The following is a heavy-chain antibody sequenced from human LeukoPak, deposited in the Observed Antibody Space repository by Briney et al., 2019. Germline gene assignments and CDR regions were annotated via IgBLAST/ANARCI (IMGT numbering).Heavy chain of an antibody. Sequence: GESLKISCTASGFTFGDYAMSWVRQAPGKGLEWVGFIRSKAYGGTTEYAASVKGRFTISRDDSKSIAYLQMNSLKTEDTAVYYCTRFYDFWSGNDNYFDYWGQGTLVTVSS. V-gene: IGHV3-49*04. CDR3: TRFYDFWSGNDNYFDY. J-gene: IGHJ4*02. CDR1: GFTFGDYA. CDR2: IRSKAYGGTT. D-gene: IGHD3-3*01.